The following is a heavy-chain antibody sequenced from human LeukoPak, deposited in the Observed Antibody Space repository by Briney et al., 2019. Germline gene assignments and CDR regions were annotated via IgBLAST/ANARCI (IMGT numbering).Heavy chain of an antibody. CDR1: GFTFSSYA. Sequence: GGSLRLSWAAFGFTFSSYAMHWVRQAPGKGLEWVAVISYDGSNKYYADSVKGRFTISRDNSKNTLYLQMNSLRAEDTAVYYCVSGYAIGGYFDYWGQGTLVTVSS. V-gene: IGHV3-30*04. CDR2: ISYDGSNK. D-gene: IGHD5-12*01. J-gene: IGHJ4*02. CDR3: VSGYAIGGYFDY.